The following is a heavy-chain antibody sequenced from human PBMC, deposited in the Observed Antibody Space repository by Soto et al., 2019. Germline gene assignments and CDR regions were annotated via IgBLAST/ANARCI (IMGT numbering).Heavy chain of an antibody. J-gene: IGHJ4*02. CDR1: GYTXTSYG. D-gene: IGHD6-19*01. Sequence: SXKVSFTASGYTXTSYGIRWVREAPGQGLEWMGWISAYNCNTNYAQKLQGRVTMTTDTSTRTAYMELMRLRSDDTGVYYCAREFIAVADLFDYWGQGTLGTVS. CDR3: AREFIAVADLFDY. CDR2: ISAYNCNT. V-gene: IGHV1-18*01.